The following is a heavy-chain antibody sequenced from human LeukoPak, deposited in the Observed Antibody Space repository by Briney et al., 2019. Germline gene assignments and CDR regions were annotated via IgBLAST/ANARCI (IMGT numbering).Heavy chain of an antibody. CDR3: AKRAAVSGVVGPFDY. V-gene: IGHV3-23*01. D-gene: IGHD6-19*01. Sequence: GGSLRLSCAVSGYPFSSFALSWVRQAPGKELEWVSSISRSTETTLYADSVKGRFTISRDNSKNTGFLQMNNLRAEDTAIYYCAKRAAVSGVVGPFDYWGQGTLVTVSS. J-gene: IGHJ4*02. CDR1: GYPFSSFA. CDR2: ISRSTETT.